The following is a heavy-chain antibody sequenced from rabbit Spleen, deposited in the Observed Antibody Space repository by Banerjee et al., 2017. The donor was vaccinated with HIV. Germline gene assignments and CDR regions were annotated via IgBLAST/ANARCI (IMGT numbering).Heavy chain of an antibody. CDR2: IVTTKGST. V-gene: IGHV1S40*01. D-gene: IGHD8-1*01. J-gene: IGHJ6*01. CDR1: GFSLSNKYY. Sequence: QSLEESGGDLVKPGASLTLTCTASGFSLSNKYYMSWVRQAPGKGLEWIGCIVTTKGSTDYASWAKGRFTISKTSSTTVTLQMTSLTAADTATYFCARDAGTSFSTYGMDLWGPGTLVTVS. CDR3: ARDAGTSFSTYGMDL.